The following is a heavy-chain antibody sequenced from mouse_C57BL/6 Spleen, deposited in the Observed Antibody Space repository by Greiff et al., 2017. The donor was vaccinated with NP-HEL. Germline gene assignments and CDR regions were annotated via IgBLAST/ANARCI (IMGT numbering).Heavy chain of an antibody. V-gene: IGHV6-3*01. CDR2: IRLKSDNYAT. CDR1: GFTFSNYW. J-gene: IGHJ4*01. Sequence: EVKLVESGGGLVQPGGSMKLSCVASGFTFSNYWMNWVRQSPEKGLEWVAQIRLKSDNYATHYAESVKGRFTISRDDSKSSVYLQMNNLRAEDTGIYYCTKTAQALYYAMDDRGQGTSVTASS. D-gene: IGHD3-2*02. CDR3: TKTAQALYYAMDD.